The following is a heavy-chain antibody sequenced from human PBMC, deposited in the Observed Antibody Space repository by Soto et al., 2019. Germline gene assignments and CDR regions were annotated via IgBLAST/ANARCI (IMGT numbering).Heavy chain of an antibody. D-gene: IGHD4-17*01. CDR1: GCNFSDYY. CDR3: ARDPRYGDCPFPNAFDI. CDR2: ISSSSSYT. Sequence: PGGSLRLSCAASGCNFSDYYMSWIRQDPGKGLEWVSYISSSSSYTNYADSVQGRFTISRDNAKNSLYLQMNSLRAEDTAVYYCARDPRYGDCPFPNAFDIWGQGTMVTVSS. J-gene: IGHJ3*02. V-gene: IGHV3-11*06.